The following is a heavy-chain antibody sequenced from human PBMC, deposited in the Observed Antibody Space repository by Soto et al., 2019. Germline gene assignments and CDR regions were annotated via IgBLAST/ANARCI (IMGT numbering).Heavy chain of an antibody. CDR3: ARGRGRVVPAALNNYYYYGMDV. J-gene: IGHJ6*02. CDR2: INHSGST. Sequence: SETLSLTCAVYGGSFSGYYWGWIRQPPGKGLEWIGEINHSGSTNYNPSLKSRVTISVDTSKNQFSLKLSSVTAADTAVYYCARGRGRVVPAALNNYYYYGMDVWGQGTTVTVSS. CDR1: GGSFSGYY. V-gene: IGHV4-34*01. D-gene: IGHD2-2*01.